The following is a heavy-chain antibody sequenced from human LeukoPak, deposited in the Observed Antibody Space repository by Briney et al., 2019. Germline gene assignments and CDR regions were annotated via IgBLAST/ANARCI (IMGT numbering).Heavy chain of an antibody. Sequence: PGGSLRLSCAASGFTFSSYSMNWVRQAPGKGLEWVSSISSSSSYIYYADSVKGRFTISRDNAKNSLYLQMNSLRAEDTAVYYCARDPGRDSSSRYREFGDNWFDPWGQGTLVTVSS. J-gene: IGHJ5*02. D-gene: IGHD6-13*01. CDR3: ARDPGRDSSSRYREFGDNWFDP. V-gene: IGHV3-21*01. CDR1: GFTFSSYS. CDR2: ISSSSSYI.